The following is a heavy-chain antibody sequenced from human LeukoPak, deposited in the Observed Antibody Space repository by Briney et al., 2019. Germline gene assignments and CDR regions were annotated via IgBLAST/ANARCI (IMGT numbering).Heavy chain of an antibody. CDR1: GFTFKNFA. Sequence: GGSLRLSCEGSGFTFKNFAMIWIRQSPGKGLEWISTMSGSGGNSYYADSLKRRLTIHRDIYKNTLYQQIDSRRADDTAVYYCAKDQGSGYSPLDVWGQGTLVTVSS. D-gene: IGHD1-1*01. V-gene: IGHV3-23*01. CDR3: AKDQGSGYSPLDV. J-gene: IGHJ4*02. CDR2: MSGSGGNS.